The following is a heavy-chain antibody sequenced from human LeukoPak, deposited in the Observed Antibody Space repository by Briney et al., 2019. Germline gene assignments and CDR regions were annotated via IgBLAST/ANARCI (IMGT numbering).Heavy chain of an antibody. CDR3: AREPDQGGVTFLDY. D-gene: IGHD4-23*01. Sequence: SVKVSCKASGGTFSSYAISWVRQAPGQGLEWMGGIIPIFGTANYAQKFQGRVTITADESTSTAYMELSSLRSEDTAVYYCAREPDQGGVTFLDYWGQGTLVTVSS. V-gene: IGHV1-69*13. J-gene: IGHJ4*02. CDR2: IIPIFGTA. CDR1: GGTFSSYA.